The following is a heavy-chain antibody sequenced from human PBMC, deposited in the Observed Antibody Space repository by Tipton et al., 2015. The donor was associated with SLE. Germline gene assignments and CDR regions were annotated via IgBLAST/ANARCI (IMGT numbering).Heavy chain of an antibody. CDR3: ARGISGYSSSWYYYYHHMDV. Sequence: GEALVGYYWSWIRQPPGKGLEWIGEIKHTGSIFYNPSFESRVTVSLDTSRNQFSLKLTSVTAADTAVYYCARGISGYSSSWYYYYHHMDVWGQGTTVTVSS. V-gene: IGHV4-34*01. CDR2: IKHTGSI. CDR1: GEALVGYY. D-gene: IGHD6-13*01. J-gene: IGHJ6*02.